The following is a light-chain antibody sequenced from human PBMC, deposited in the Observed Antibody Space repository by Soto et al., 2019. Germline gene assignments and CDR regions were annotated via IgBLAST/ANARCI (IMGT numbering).Light chain of an antibody. CDR1: SSNIGAGYE. J-gene: IGLJ3*02. V-gene: IGLV1-40*01. CDR3: QSYDTSLLRV. Sequence: QSVLTQPPSVSGAPGQRVTISCTGSSSNIGAGYEVQWYQQLPGTAPKLLIYGNTNRPSGVPYRFSGSRSGTSASLTITGLQAEDEADYYCQSYDTSLLRVFGGGTKLTVL. CDR2: GNT.